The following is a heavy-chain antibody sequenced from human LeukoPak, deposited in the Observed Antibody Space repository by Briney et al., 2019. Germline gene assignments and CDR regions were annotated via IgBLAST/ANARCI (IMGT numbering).Heavy chain of an antibody. CDR3: ATGGGFYYDH. Sequence: PGTSLRLSCAASGFSFSTYGMHWVRQAPGKGLEWVAVAYGDGSDQYYADSVKGRFTIFKDISRNTLSVQMNSLRAEDTAVYYCATGGGFYYDHWGQGTLVTVAS. J-gene: IGHJ4*02. V-gene: IGHV3-33*01. CDR2: AYGDGSDQ. D-gene: IGHD3-22*01. CDR1: GFSFSTYG.